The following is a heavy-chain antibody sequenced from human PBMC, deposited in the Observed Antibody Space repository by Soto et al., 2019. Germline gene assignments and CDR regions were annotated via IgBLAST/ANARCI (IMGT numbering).Heavy chain of an antibody. CDR2: TYYRSKWYY. D-gene: IGHD6-19*01. V-gene: IGHV6-1*01. CDR1: GDSVTSGTAT. J-gene: IGHJ2*01. Sequence: QAQLEQSGPGLVKPSQTLSHICVISGDSVTSGTATWSWIRQSPSRGLEWLGRTYYRSKWYYDYAPSVKSRIAITPDTSKNQLSLHLNSVTPEDAAVYFCARDGSGWHWYFDLWGRGTLVTVSS. CDR3: ARDGSGWHWYFDL.